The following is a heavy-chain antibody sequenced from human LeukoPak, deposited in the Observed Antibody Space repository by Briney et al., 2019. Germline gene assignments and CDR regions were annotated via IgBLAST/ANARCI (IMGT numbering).Heavy chain of an antibody. V-gene: IGHV3-48*03. CDR3: ARGVEGAYYYYMDV. J-gene: IGHJ6*03. CDR1: GFTFSSYE. Sequence: GGSLRLSCAASGFTFSSYEMNWVRQAPGKGLECVSYISSSGSTIYYADSVKGRFTISRDNAKNSLYLQMNSLRAEDTAVYYCARGVEGAYYYYMDVWRKGTTVTVSS. CDR2: ISSSGSTI.